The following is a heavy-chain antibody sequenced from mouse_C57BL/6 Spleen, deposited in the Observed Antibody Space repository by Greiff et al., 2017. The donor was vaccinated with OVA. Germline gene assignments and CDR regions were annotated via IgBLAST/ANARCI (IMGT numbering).Heavy chain of an antibody. CDR2: ISSGSSTI. CDR1: GFTFSDYG. CDR3: ARRITTVVADWYFDV. D-gene: IGHD1-1*01. J-gene: IGHJ1*03. V-gene: IGHV5-17*01. Sequence: EVQRVESGGGLVKPGGSLKLSCAASGFTFSDYGMHWVRQAPEKGLEWVAYISSGSSTIYYADTVKGRFTISRDNAKNTLFLQMTSLRSEDTAMYYCARRITTVVADWYFDVWGTGTTVTVSS.